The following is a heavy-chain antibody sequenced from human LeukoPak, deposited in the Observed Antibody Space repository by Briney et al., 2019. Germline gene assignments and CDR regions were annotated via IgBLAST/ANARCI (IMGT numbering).Heavy chain of an antibody. V-gene: IGHV3-30*04. CDR3: ARGRGVTVDY. CDR1: GFTFSSYA. J-gene: IGHJ4*02. CDR2: ISYDGSNK. D-gene: IGHD3-10*01. Sequence: PGGSLRLSCAASGFTFSSYAMHWVRQAPGKGLEWVAVISYDGSNKYYADSVKGRFTISRDNAKNTLYLQMNSLRAEDTAVYYCARGRGVTVDYWGQGTLVTVSS.